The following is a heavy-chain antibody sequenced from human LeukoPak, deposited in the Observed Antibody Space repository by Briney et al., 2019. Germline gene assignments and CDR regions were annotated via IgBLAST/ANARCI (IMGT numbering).Heavy chain of an antibody. V-gene: IGHV4-61*02. CDR3: ARARCSSSWLPEFYYYYYMDV. J-gene: IGHJ6*03. Sequence: SETLSLICTVSGGSISSGSYYWSWIRQPAGKGLEWIGRIYTSGSTNYNPSLKSRVTISVDTSKNQFSLKLSSVTAADTAVYYCARARCSSSWLPEFYYYYYMDVWGKGTTVTVSS. CDR1: GGSISSGSYY. D-gene: IGHD6-13*01. CDR2: IYTSGST.